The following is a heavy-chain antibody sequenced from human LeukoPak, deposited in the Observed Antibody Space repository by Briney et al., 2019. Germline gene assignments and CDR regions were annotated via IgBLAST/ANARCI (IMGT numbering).Heavy chain of an antibody. CDR1: GFTFSSYA. J-gene: IGHJ4*02. D-gene: IGHD3-22*01. V-gene: IGHV3-30-3*01. Sequence: GGSLRLSCAASGFTFSSYAMHWVRQAPGKGLEWVAVISYDGSNKYYADSVKGRFTISRDNSKNTLYLQMNSLRAEDTAVYYCARDYYYDSSGYSRTEFDCWGQGTLVTVSS. CDR2: ISYDGSNK. CDR3: ARDYYYDSSGYSRTEFDC.